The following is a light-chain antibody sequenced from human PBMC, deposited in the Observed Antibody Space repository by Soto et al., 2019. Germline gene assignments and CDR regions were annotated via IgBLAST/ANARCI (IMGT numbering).Light chain of an antibody. CDR3: AAWDGSLQSRV. CDR2: TNN. V-gene: IGLV1-44*01. J-gene: IGLJ3*02. CDR1: SSNIGSHL. Sequence: QSVLTQPPSASGTPGQRVTISCSGSSSNIGSHLVNWYQQVPGTAPKLLIYTNNQPPSGVPDRFSDSKSGPSASLAISGLQSEDEADYDCAAWDGSLQSRVFGGGTKVTVL.